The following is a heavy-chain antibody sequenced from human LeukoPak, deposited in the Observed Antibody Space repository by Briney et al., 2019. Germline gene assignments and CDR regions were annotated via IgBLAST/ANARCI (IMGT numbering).Heavy chain of an antibody. V-gene: IGHV4-59*01. CDR3: AREKRYCSSTSCHRDAFDI. CDR1: GGSISSYY. CDR2: IYYSGST. J-gene: IGHJ3*02. Sequence: PSETLSLTCTVSGGSISSYYWSWIRQPPGKGLGWIGYIYYSGSTNYNPSLKSRVTISVDTSKNQFSLKLSSVAAADTAVYYCAREKRYCSSTSCHRDAFDIWGQGTMVTVSS. D-gene: IGHD2-2*01.